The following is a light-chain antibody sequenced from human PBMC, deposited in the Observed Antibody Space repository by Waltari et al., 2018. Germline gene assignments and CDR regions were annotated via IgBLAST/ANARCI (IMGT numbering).Light chain of an antibody. J-gene: IGLJ2*01. CDR2: DDN. CDR1: GLPQQY. CDR3: YSKDTDGGSQGK. V-gene: IGLV3-10*01. Sequence: YDLTQPPPVSVSPGQTAAITCSGDGLPQQYNFWYQQKSGQAPVLVMYDDNKRPPGIPGRFSGSSAGTVATLTITGAQVDDEADYYCYSKDTDGGSQGKIGGGTKLTVL.